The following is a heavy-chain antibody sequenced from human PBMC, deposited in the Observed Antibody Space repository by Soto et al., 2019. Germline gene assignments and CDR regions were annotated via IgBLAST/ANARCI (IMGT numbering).Heavy chain of an antibody. CDR2: ISAYNGNT. V-gene: IGHV1-18*01. Sequence: ASVKVSCKASGYTFTSYGISWVRQAPGQGLEWMGWISAYNGNTNYAQKLQGRVTMTTDTSTSTAYMELRSLRSDDTAVYYCAGARPAAGTDYYGMDVWGQGTTVTVSS. CDR1: GYTFTSYG. D-gene: IGHD6-13*01. CDR3: AGARPAAGTDYYGMDV. J-gene: IGHJ6*02.